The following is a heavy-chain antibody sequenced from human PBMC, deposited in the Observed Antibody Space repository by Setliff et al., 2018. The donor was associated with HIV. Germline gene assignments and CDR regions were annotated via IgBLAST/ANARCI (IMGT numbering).Heavy chain of an antibody. D-gene: IGHD1-7*01. CDR1: GYTFTSYG. CDR2: ISAYNGNT. J-gene: IGHJ4*02. V-gene: IGHV1-18*01. Sequence: ASVKVSCKASGYTFTSYGISWVRQAPGQGLEWMGWISAYNGNTNYAQKLQGRVTMTTDTSTSTAYLELSSLRSDDTAIYYCARDRGWELSHPPFFDYWGQGTLVTVS. CDR3: ARDRGWELSHPPFFDY.